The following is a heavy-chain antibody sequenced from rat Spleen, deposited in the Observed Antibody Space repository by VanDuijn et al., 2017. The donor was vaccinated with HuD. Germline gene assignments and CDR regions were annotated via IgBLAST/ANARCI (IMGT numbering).Heavy chain of an antibody. CDR1: GFTFSDYF. D-gene: IGHD1-2*01. CDR2: ISYDGSST. V-gene: IGHV5-29*01. Sequence: EVQLVESNGGLVQPGRSLKLSCAASGFTFSDYFMAWVRQAPTKGLEWVATISYDGSSTYYRDSVKGRFTISRDNAKSTLYLQMDSLRSEDTATYYCARQSSSYIDFDYWGQGVMVTVSS. CDR3: ARQSSSYIDFDY. J-gene: IGHJ2*01.